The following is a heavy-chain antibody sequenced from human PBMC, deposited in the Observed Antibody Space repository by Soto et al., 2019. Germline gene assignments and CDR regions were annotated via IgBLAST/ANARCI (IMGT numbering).Heavy chain of an antibody. J-gene: IGHJ3*02. Sequence: QVQLQESGPGLVKPSGTLSLTCAVSGTSIINNNWWTWVRQPPGKGLEWIGEMYHSGTTNYNSSLKSRVTFSTDKSKNQSSLNLNSVTAADTAVYYWARGDGDNAFDIWGQGTLVIVSS. D-gene: IGHD2-21*02. CDR3: ARGDGDNAFDI. V-gene: IGHV4-4*02. CDR1: GTSIINNNW. CDR2: MYHSGTT.